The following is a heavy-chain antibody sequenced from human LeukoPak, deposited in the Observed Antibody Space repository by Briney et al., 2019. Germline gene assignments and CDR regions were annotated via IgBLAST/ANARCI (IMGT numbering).Heavy chain of an antibody. J-gene: IGHJ4*02. CDR1: GYNFTNYW. V-gene: IGHV5-51*01. CDR3: ARPFSGGDAY. CDR2: IYPGDCGT. Sequence: GESLKISCKGAGYNFTNYWIWWGLQMSGGGGEGMGVIYPGDCGTTYSPSFQGRVTISVDKSISTSYLQLSSLTDADTAMYYCARPFSGGDAYWGQGNPVTVS. D-gene: IGHD2-21*02.